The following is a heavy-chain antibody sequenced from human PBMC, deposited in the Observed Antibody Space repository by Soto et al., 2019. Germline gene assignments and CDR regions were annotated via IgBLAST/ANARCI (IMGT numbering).Heavy chain of an antibody. CDR1: GYTFSSYG. Sequence: GASVKVSCKASGYTFSSYGITWVRQAPGQGLEWMGWISGYNGNTNYAQKFQDRITMTTDTSTSTAYMELRSLRSDDTAVYYCARVGRGYELAFFWFHPWGQGTLVTVSS. CDR2: ISGYNGNT. D-gene: IGHD5-18*01. CDR3: ARVGRGYELAFFWFHP. J-gene: IGHJ5*02. V-gene: IGHV1-18*01.